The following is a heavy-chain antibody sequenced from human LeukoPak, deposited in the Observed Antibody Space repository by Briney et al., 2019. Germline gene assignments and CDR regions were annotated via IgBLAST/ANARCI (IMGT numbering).Heavy chain of an antibody. V-gene: IGHV1-69*05. J-gene: IGHJ3*02. D-gene: IGHD2-15*01. CDR1: GGTFSSYA. CDR3: ARGELGYCSGGSCYQAFDI. CDR2: NIPIFGTA. Sequence: SVKVSCKASGGTFSSYAISWVRQAPGQGLEWMGGNIPIFGTANYAQKFQGRVTITTDESTSTAYMELSSLRSEDTAVYYCARGELGYCSGGSCYQAFDIWGQGTMVTVSS.